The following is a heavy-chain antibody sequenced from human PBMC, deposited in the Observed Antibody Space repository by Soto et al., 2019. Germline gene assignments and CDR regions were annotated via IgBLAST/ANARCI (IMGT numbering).Heavy chain of an antibody. J-gene: IGHJ6*02. Sequence: GGSLKLSCAASGFTFSSYAMRWVRQAPGKGLEWVAVISYDGSNKYYADSVKGRFTISRDNSKNTLYLQMNSLRAEDTAVYYCARVFLEHYGTDLRDQGTTITV. V-gene: IGHV3-30-3*01. CDR2: ISYDGSNK. CDR3: ARVFLEHYGTDL. CDR1: GFTFSSYA. D-gene: IGHD3-3*01.